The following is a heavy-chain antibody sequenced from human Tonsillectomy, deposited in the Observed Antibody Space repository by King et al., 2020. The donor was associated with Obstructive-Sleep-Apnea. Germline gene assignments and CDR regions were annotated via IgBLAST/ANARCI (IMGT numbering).Heavy chain of an antibody. CDR3: VKDAEYSSGWYDDH. CDR1: GFSFSGYA. J-gene: IGHJ4*02. Sequence: VQLVESGGGLVQPGGSLRLSCAASGFSFSGYAMSWVRQAPGKGLECVSTITDTGGNTYYTDSVKGRFTVSRDNSKNMLFLEMNSLRADDTAVYYCVKDAEYSSGWYDDHWGQGIQVTVSS. D-gene: IGHD6-19*01. V-gene: IGHV3-23*04. CDR2: ITDTGGNT.